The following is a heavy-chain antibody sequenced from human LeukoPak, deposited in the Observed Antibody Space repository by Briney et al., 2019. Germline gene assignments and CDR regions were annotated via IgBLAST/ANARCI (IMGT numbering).Heavy chain of an antibody. Sequence: SETLSLTCTVSGGSISSYYWSWIRQPPGKGLEWIGYIYYSGSTNYNPSLKSRVTISVDTSKNQFSLKLSSVTAADTAVYYCARSNRSASTYYYYYYMDVWGKGTTVTVSS. CDR1: GGSISSYY. D-gene: IGHD2-15*01. J-gene: IGHJ6*03. CDR2: IYYSGST. CDR3: ARSNRSASTYYYYYYMDV. V-gene: IGHV4-59*08.